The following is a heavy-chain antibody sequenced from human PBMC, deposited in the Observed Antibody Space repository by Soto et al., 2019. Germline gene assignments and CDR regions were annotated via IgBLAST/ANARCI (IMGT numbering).Heavy chain of an antibody. D-gene: IGHD6-13*01. CDR1: GFTFSSYG. J-gene: IGHJ3*02. V-gene: IGHV3-30*18. CDR3: AKDRRAAAGPGDAFDI. CDR2: ISYDGSNK. Sequence: GGSLRLSCAASGFTFSSYGMHWVRQAPGKGLEWVAVISYDGSNKYYADSVKGRFTISRDNSKNTLYLQMNSLRAEDTAVYYCAKDRRAAAGPGDAFDIWGQGTMVTVSS.